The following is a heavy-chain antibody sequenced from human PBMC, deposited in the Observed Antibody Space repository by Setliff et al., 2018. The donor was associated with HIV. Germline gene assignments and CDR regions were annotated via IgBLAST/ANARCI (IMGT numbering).Heavy chain of an antibody. CDR3: ASKGGSENYPDSDAFDI. CDR2: INTRGGST. V-gene: IGHV1-46*01. Sequence: SVKFSCKTSGTNLLPYYMHWVRQAPGQGLEWMGVINTRGGSTSYAQKFQGRVTMTSDTSTYTVYLELRSLRSEDTAVYFCASKGGSENYPDSDAFDIWGQGTLVTVSS. CDR1: GTNLLPYY. D-gene: IGHD3-10*01. J-gene: IGHJ3*02.